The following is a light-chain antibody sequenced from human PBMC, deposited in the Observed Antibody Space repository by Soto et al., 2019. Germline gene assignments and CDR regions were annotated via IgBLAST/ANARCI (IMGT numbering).Light chain of an antibody. CDR3: SSYTSSTTRV. J-gene: IGLJ1*01. CDR1: SSDVGGYNY. V-gene: IGLV2-14*01. Sequence: QSALTQPASVSGSPGQSITISCTGTSSDVGGYNYVSWYQQHPGKAPKLIIFDVSNRPSGVSNRFSGSKSGNTASLTISGLQAEDEADYYCSSYTSSTTRVFGTGTKVTV. CDR2: DVS.